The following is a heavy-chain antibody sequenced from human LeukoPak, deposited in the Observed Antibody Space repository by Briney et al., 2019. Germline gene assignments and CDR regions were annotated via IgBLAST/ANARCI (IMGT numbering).Heavy chain of an antibody. CDR3: IVFGDSNH. J-gene: IGHJ5*02. Sequence: GGSLRLSCAASGLTGSHNYVSWVRQAPGKGLEWVSAIHTSGDTCYADFVKGRFTISRDTSKNTLYLQINSLRVEDTAVYYCIVFGDSNHWGQGTLVTVSS. CDR2: IHTSGDT. D-gene: IGHD4-17*01. V-gene: IGHV3-53*01. CDR1: GLTGSHNY.